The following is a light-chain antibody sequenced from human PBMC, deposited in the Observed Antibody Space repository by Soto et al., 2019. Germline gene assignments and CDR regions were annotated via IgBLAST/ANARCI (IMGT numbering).Light chain of an antibody. CDR2: GAS. J-gene: IGKJ2*01. V-gene: IGKV3-20*01. Sequence: EIVLTQSPGTLSLSPGEGATLSCRASQSVASSYLAWYQQKPGQAPRLLIYGASNRATGIPDRFSGGGSGTHFTLTISRLEPEDFAVYYCQQYGSSSYTFGQGTKLEIK. CDR1: QSVASSY. CDR3: QQYGSSSYT.